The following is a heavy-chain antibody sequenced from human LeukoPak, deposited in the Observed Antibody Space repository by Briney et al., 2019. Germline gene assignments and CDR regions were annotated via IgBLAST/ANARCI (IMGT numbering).Heavy chain of an antibody. CDR3: AKSPPKASSSWYILWY. CDR2: ISGSGGST. J-gene: IGHJ4*02. D-gene: IGHD6-13*01. V-gene: IGHV3-23*01. CDR1: GFTFSSYA. Sequence: PGGSLRLSCAASGFTFSSYAMSWVRQAPGKGLEWVSAISGSGGSTYYADSVKGRFTISRDNSKSTLYLQMNSLRAEDTAVYYCAKSPPKASSSWYILWYWGQGTLVTVSS.